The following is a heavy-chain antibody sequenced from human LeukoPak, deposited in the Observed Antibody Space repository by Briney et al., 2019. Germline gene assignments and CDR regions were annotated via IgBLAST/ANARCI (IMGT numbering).Heavy chain of an antibody. CDR1: GYTFTSYY. V-gene: IGHV1-2*02. Sequence: ASVKVSCTASGYTFTSYYMHWVRQAPGQGLEWMGWINPNSGGTNYAQKFQGRVTMTRDTSISTAYMELSRLRSDDTAVYYCARDGGGYYDSIGYYYFQHWGQGTLVTVSS. CDR2: INPNSGGT. J-gene: IGHJ1*01. CDR3: ARDGGGYYDSIGYYYFQH. D-gene: IGHD3-22*01.